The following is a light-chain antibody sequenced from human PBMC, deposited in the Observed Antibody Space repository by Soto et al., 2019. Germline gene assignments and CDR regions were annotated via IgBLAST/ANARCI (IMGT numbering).Light chain of an antibody. J-gene: IGLJ1*01. V-gene: IGLV1-44*01. CDR2: SNN. Sequence: QSVLTQPPSASGTPGQRVTISCSGSSSNIGSNTVNWYQQLPGTAPKLLIYSNNQRPSGVPDRFSGSKSGSSASLASRRLQSVDESDYYCAAWYDSLNGYGFRTGTKV. CDR3: AAWYDSLNGYG. CDR1: SSNIGSNT.